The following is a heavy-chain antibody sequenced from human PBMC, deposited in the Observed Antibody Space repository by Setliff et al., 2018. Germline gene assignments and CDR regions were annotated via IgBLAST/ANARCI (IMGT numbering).Heavy chain of an antibody. CDR3: ARASRFGTVVYKGDYYMDV. V-gene: IGHV7-4-1*02. J-gene: IGHJ6*03. Sequence: ASVKVSCKASGHMFTTYAMSWIRQVPGQGFEWMGWLNTNTGNPIYVQGFTGRFVFSLATSVSTAYLHHSGLKAEDTAVYYCARASRFGTVVYKGDYYMDVWGKGTTVTVSS. D-gene: IGHD3-10*01. CDR2: LNTNTGNP. CDR1: GHMFTTYA.